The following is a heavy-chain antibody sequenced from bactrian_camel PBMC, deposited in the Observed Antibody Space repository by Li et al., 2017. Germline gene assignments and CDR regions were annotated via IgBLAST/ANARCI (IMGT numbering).Heavy chain of an antibody. CDR1: GYYSSSC. CDR2: VDSDGTT. CDR3: AADKTELRSLIRAGGRTFPPLLSY. Sequence: HVQLVESGGGSVQAGGSLRLSCSTIGYYSSSCMAWFRQHPSGNGRQGIAAVDSDGTTTYADSSKGRFTISRDSAKNTLDLQMNSLKPEDTAMYYCAADKTELRSLIRAGGRTFPPLLSYWGQETQVTVS. V-gene: IGHV3S26*01. D-gene: IGHD5*01. J-gene: IGHJ4*01.